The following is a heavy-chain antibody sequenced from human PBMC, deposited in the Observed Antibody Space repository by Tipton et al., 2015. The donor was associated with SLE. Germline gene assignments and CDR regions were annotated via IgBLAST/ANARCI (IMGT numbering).Heavy chain of an antibody. V-gene: IGHV4-61*02. CDR2: ISGSGST. CDR3: ARVEYSSSHDAFDI. Sequence: LRLSCTVSGGPISGDYYYWNWIRQPAGKTLEWIGRISGSGSTNSNPSLRSRVTISVDTSKNQFSLKVSSVTAADTAVYYCARVEYSSSHDAFDIWGQGTMVTVSS. D-gene: IGHD6-6*01. CDR1: GGPISGDYYY. J-gene: IGHJ3*02.